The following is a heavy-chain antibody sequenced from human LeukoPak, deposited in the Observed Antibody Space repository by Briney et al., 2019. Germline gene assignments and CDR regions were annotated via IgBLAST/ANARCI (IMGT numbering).Heavy chain of an antibody. CDR2: INSDGSST. D-gene: IGHD3-22*01. J-gene: IGHJ4*02. CDR1: GFTFSSYW. CDR3: ARETSGSSDY. Sequence: GGSLRLSCAASGFTFSSYWMHWVRQAPGKGLVWVSRINSDGSSTGYADSVKGRFTISRDNAKNTLYLQLNSLRAEDTALYYCARETSGSSDYWGQGTLVTVSS. V-gene: IGHV3-74*01.